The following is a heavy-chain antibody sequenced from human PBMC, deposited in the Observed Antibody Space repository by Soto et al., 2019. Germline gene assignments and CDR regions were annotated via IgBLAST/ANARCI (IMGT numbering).Heavy chain of an antibody. D-gene: IGHD4-17*01. CDR3: ARDSGWHRDYPETEYYYYGMDV. CDR1: GGSISSGGYY. Sequence: SETLSLTCTVSGGSISSGGYYWSWTRQHPGKGLEWIGYIYYSGSTYYNPSLKSRVTISVDTSKNQFSLKLSSVTAADTAVYYCARDSGWHRDYPETEYYYYGMDVWGQGTTVTVSS. V-gene: IGHV4-31*03. J-gene: IGHJ6*02. CDR2: IYYSGST.